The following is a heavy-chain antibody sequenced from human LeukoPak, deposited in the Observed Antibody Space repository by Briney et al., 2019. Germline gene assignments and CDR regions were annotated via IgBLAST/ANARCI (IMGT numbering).Heavy chain of an antibody. CDR2: IIPIFGTA. J-gene: IGHJ4*02. V-gene: IGHV1-69*13. CDR1: GGTFSSYA. D-gene: IGHD3/OR15-3a*01. CDR3: ATAAGLGVPYYFDY. Sequence: ASVKVSCKASGGTFSSYAISWVRQAPGQGLEWMGGIIPIFGTANYAQKFQGRVTITADESTSTAYMELSSLRSEDTAVYYCATAAGLGVPYYFDYWGQGTLVTVSS.